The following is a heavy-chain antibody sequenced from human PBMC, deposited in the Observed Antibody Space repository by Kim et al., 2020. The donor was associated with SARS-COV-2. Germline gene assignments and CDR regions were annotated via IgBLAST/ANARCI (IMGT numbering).Heavy chain of an antibody. CDR2: ISYDGSNK. CDR3: ALSHMVRGGYGMDV. D-gene: IGHD3-10*01. Sequence: GGSLRLSCAASGFTFSSYGMHWVRQAPGKGLEWVAVISYDGSNKYYADSVKGRFTISRDNSKNTLYLQMNSLRAEDTAVYYCALSHMVRGGYGMDVWGQGTTVTVSS. V-gene: IGHV3-30*03. CDR1: GFTFSSYG. J-gene: IGHJ6*02.